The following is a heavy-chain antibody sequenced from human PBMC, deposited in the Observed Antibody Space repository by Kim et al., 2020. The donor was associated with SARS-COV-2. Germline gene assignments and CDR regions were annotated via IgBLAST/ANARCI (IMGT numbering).Heavy chain of an antibody. J-gene: IGHJ4*02. Sequence: SVKVSCKASGGTFSTFGISWVRQAPGEGLEWMGGIIPLFGTANYAQKFQGRVTITADESRRTAYLELRGLRSDDTAVYYCARDFEKAGEAVGGYFYFWGQGTVVTVSS. CDR2: IIPLFGTA. V-gene: IGHV1-69*13. D-gene: IGHD1-26*01. CDR1: GGTFSTFG. CDR3: ARDFEKAGEAVGGYFYF.